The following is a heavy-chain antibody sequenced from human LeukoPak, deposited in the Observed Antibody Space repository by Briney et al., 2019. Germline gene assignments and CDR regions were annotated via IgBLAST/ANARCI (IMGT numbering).Heavy chain of an antibody. J-gene: IGHJ4*02. Sequence: ASVKVSCKASGYTFTSYAMNWVRQAPGQGLEWMGWISAYNGNTNYAQKLQGRVTMTTDTSTSTAYMELRSLRSDDTAVYYCAREEHSYGYFHWGQGTLVTVSS. CDR3: AREEHSYGYFH. CDR2: ISAYNGNT. V-gene: IGHV1-18*01. CDR1: GYTFTSYA. D-gene: IGHD5-18*01.